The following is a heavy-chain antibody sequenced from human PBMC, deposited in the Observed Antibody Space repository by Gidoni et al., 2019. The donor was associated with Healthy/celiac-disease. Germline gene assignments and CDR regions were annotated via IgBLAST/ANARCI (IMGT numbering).Heavy chain of an antibody. CDR2: MNPNSGNT. D-gene: IGHD3-22*01. CDR3: ARYYYDSSGYYGYYYYYYMDV. Sequence: QVQLVQSGAEVKKPGASVKVSCKASGYTFTSYDINWVRQATGQGLEWMGWMNPNSGNTGYAQKFQGRVTMTRNTSIRTAYMELSSLRSEDTAVYYCARYYYDSSGYYGYYYYYYMDVWGRGTTVTVSS. CDR1: GYTFTSYD. J-gene: IGHJ6*03. V-gene: IGHV1-8*01.